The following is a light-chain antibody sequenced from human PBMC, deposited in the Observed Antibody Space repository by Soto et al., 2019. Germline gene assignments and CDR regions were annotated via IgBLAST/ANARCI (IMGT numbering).Light chain of an antibody. V-gene: IGLV2-14*01. Sequence: QSALTQPASVSGSPGQSITISCTGTSSDVGGYNYVSWYQQRPGKAPKFMIYEVTNRPSGVSNRFSGSKSGNTASLTISGLRAEDEADYYCASYTSRGTRVFGTGTKVTVL. CDR2: EVT. CDR3: ASYTSRGTRV. CDR1: SSDVGGYNY. J-gene: IGLJ1*01.